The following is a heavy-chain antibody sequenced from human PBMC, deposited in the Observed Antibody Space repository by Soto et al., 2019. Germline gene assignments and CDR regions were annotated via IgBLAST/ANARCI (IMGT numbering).Heavy chain of an antibody. CDR3: AKDQCSGCQYYYYGMDV. Sequence: GGSLRLSCAASGFIVSSKYITWVRQAPGKGLEWVAVISHDGSNKYYADSVKGRFTISRDNSKNTLYLQMNSLRAEDTAVYYCAKDQCSGCQYYYYGMDVWGQGTTVTVSS. CDR2: ISHDGSNK. V-gene: IGHV3-30*18. J-gene: IGHJ6*02. D-gene: IGHD6-19*01. CDR1: GFIVSSKY.